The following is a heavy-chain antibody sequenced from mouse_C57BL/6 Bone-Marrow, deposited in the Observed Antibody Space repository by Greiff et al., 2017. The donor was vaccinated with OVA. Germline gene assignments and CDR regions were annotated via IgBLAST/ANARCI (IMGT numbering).Heavy chain of an antibody. CDR2: ISYSGST. D-gene: IGHD1-1*01. CDR3: ARYKGGSRDYFDY. J-gene: IGHJ2*01. V-gene: IGHV3-8*01. CDR1: GYSITSDY. Sequence: EAKVEESGPGLAKPSQTLSLTCSVTGYSITSDYWNWIRKFPGNKLEYMGYISYSGSTYYNPSLKSRISITRDTSKNQYYLQLNSVTTEDTATYYCARYKGGSRDYFDYWGQGTTLTVSS.